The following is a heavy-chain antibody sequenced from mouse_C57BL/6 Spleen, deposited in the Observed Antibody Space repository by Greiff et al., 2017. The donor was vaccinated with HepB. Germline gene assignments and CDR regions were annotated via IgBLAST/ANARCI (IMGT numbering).Heavy chain of an antibody. CDR1: GYTFTSYG. Sequence: VQLQQSGAELARPGASVKLSFKASGYTFTSYGISWVKQRTGQGLEWIGEIYPRSGNTYYNEKFKGKATLTADKSSSTAYMELRSLTSEDSAVYFCARSLYYDYDGDYAMDYWGQGTSVTVSS. CDR2: IYPRSGNT. CDR3: ARSLYYDYDGDYAMDY. J-gene: IGHJ4*01. V-gene: IGHV1-81*01. D-gene: IGHD2-4*01.